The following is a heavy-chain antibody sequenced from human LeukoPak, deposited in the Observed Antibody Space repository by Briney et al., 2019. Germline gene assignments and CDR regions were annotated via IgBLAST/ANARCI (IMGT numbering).Heavy chain of an antibody. V-gene: IGHV1-46*01. J-gene: IGHJ5*02. D-gene: IGHD5-18*01. CDR1: GYTFTSYY. CDR2: INPSGGST. CDR3: ARVGYSYGYDPGSWFDP. Sequence: ASVKVSCKASGYTFTSYYMHWVRQAPGQGLEWMGIINPSGGSTSYAQKFQGRVTMTRDTSTSTVYMELSSLRSEDTAVYYCARVGYSYGYDPGSWFDPWGQGTLVTVSS.